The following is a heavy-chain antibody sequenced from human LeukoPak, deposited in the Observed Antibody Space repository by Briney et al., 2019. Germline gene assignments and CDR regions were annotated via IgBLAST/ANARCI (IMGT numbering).Heavy chain of an antibody. D-gene: IGHD3-10*01. J-gene: IGHJ4*02. CDR3: ARGGSGSYYNGPFYFDY. CDR2: INHSGST. V-gene: IGHV4-34*01. Sequence: SETLSLTCAVHGGSFSGYYWSWIRQPPGKGLEWIGEINHSGSTNYNPSLKSRVTISVDTSKNQFSLKLSSVTAADTAVYYCARGGSGSYYNGPFYFDYWGQGTLVTVSS. CDR1: GGSFSGYY.